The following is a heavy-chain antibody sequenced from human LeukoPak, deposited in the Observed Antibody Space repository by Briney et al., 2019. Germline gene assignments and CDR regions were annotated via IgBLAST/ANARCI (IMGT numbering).Heavy chain of an antibody. Sequence: PGGSLRLSCAASGFTFSSYAMSWVRQAPGKGLGWVSGTSGSGGSTYYAGSVKGQFTISRDNSKNTLYLQMNSLRVEDTAVYYCAKNGGSQCYSHLDSWGQGTLVTVSS. CDR2: TSGSGGST. D-gene: IGHD2-15*01. CDR3: AKNGGSQCYSHLDS. V-gene: IGHV3-23*01. J-gene: IGHJ4*02. CDR1: GFTFSSYA.